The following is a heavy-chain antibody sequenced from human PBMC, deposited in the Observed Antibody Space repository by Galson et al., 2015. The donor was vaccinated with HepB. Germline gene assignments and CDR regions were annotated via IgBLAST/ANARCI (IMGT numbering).Heavy chain of an antibody. D-gene: IGHD3-16*01. CDR2: ITWDGGAT. CDR3: ADLGGVPRDY. Sequence: SLRLSCAASGFNFDDYTMHWVRQTPVKGLEWVSLITWDGGATFYADSVKGRFTISRDNAKNSLYLQMNSLRAEDTAVYYCADLGGVPRDYWGQGTLVTVSS. CDR1: GFNFDDYT. J-gene: IGHJ4*02. V-gene: IGHV3-43*01.